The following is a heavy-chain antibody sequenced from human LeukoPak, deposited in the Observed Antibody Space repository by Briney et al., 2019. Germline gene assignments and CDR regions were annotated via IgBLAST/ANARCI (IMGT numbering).Heavy chain of an antibody. CDR1: GFTLSSYA. V-gene: IGHV3-23*01. CDR2: IGGSGGST. Sequence: PGGSLRPSCAVSGFTLSSYAMSWARQAPGKGLEWVSGIGGSGGSTYYADSVKGRFTISRDNSKNTLYLQMNSQRAEDTAVYYCAKDGRSTTPGYWGQGTLVTVSS. CDR3: AKDGRSTTPGY. J-gene: IGHJ4*02. D-gene: IGHD2-2*01.